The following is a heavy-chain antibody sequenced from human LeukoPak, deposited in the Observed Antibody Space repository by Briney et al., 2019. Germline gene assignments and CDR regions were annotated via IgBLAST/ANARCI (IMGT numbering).Heavy chain of an antibody. CDR1: GFTFSSYS. Sequence: GGSLRLSCAASGFTFSSYSMNWVRQAPGKGLEWVSSISSSSSYIYYADSVKGRFTISRDNAKNSLYLQMNSLRAEDTAVYYCAREYSSGWYTDYWGQGTLVTVSS. J-gene: IGHJ4*02. CDR3: AREYSSGWYTDY. V-gene: IGHV3-21*01. D-gene: IGHD6-19*01. CDR2: ISSSSSYI.